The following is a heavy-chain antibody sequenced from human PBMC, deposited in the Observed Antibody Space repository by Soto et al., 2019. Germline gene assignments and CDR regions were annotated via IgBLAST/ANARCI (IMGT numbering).Heavy chain of an antibody. Sequence: PGGSLRLSCAASGFTFSDYYMSWIRQAPGKGLEWVSYISSSGSTIYYADSVKGRFTISRDNAKNSLYLQMNSLRAEDTAVYYCARARGATVVYYYGMDVWGQGTTVTVSS. D-gene: IGHD1-26*01. CDR1: GFTFSDYY. CDR2: ISSSGSTI. CDR3: ARARGATVVYYYGMDV. J-gene: IGHJ6*02. V-gene: IGHV3-11*01.